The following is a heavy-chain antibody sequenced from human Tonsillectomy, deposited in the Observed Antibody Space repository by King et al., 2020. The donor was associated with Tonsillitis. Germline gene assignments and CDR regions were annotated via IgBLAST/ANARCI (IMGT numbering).Heavy chain of an antibody. Sequence: VQLVESGADVKNPGSSVTVSCKTSGGTFSSYAISWVRQAPGQGLEWMGGIIPIFGSTNYAQKFQGRVTITADESTSTAYMELSSLRSEDTAVYYCAGVKWVMTDYYDTSGYRPDLYGMDVWGQGTTVTVSS. CDR1: GGTFSSYA. J-gene: IGHJ6*02. CDR3: AGVKWVMTDYYDTSGYRPDLYGMDV. D-gene: IGHD3-22*01. V-gene: IGHV1-69*01. CDR2: IIPIFGST.